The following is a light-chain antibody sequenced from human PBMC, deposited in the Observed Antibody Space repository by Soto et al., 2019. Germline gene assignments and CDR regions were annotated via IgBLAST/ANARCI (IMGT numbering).Light chain of an antibody. CDR3: HQYDSWT. CDR2: GAS. J-gene: IGKJ1*01. Sequence: EIVLTQSPGTLSLSPGEEATLSCRASQSVDSNYLAWYQQKPGQAPRLLIYGASSRATGTPDRFSGSGSGTDFTLTISRLEPEDFAVYYCHQYDSWTFGQGTKVDIK. CDR1: QSVDSNY. V-gene: IGKV3-20*01.